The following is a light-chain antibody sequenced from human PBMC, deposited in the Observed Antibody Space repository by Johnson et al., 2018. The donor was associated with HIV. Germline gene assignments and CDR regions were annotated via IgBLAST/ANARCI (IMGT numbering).Light chain of an antibody. V-gene: IGLV1-51*01. Sequence: QSVLTQPPSVSAAPGQKVTISCSGSSSNIGNKYVSWYQQLPGTAPKVLIYDNNKRPSGIPDRFSGSKSGTSATLGITGLQTGDEADYYCGTWDSSLYAYVFGTGTKVTAL. J-gene: IGLJ1*01. CDR3: GTWDSSLYAYV. CDR2: DNN. CDR1: SSNIGNKY.